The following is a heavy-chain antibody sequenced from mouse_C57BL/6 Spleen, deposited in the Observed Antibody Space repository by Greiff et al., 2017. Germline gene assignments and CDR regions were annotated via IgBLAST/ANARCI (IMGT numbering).Heavy chain of an antibody. Sequence: VQLQQSGPGLVAPSQSLSITCTVSGFSLTSYGVDWVRQSPGQGLEWLGVIWGVGGTTYNSALNSRLSISKDNTKGQVFLKMNSLQTDDIDMYSCSSEGGDYEWFADWGQGTLVTVSA. J-gene: IGHJ3*01. D-gene: IGHD2-4*01. V-gene: IGHV2-6*01. CDR2: IWGVGGT. CDR3: SSEGGDYEWFAD. CDR1: GFSLTSYG.